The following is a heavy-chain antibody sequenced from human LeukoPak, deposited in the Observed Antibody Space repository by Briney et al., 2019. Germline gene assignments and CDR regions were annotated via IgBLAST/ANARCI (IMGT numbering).Heavy chain of an antibody. J-gene: IGHJ3*02. D-gene: IGHD1-14*01. CDR1: GSIFSRYW. CDR2: INREGSSI. CDR3: ARHNLVDGARPQEEAFDM. Sequence: PGRSRRLPCALSGSIFSRYWMHWVGQPPGKGLVWVSRINREGSSISYADSVRGQVTVSRENTKNTLYRQMNSLRAEDTAVYFCARHNLVDGARPQEEAFDMWGQGTMVTVS. V-gene: IGHV3-74*01.